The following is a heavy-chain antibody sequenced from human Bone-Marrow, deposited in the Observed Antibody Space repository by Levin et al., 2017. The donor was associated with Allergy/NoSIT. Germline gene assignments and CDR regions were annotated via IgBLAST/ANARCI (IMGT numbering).Heavy chain of an antibody. Sequence: VASVKVSCKTSGYTFTSYNVYWVRQAPGQGLEWMGYINPNSGNTGYAQKFQGRVSMTRNSSISTAYMELSGLKFEDTAIYYCARGDCYSGSCYGPDWLDPWGQGTQVTVSS. CDR1: GYTFTSYN. CDR2: INPNSGNT. CDR3: ARGDCYSGSCYGPDWLDP. V-gene: IGHV1-8*01. D-gene: IGHD2/OR15-2a*01. J-gene: IGHJ5*02.